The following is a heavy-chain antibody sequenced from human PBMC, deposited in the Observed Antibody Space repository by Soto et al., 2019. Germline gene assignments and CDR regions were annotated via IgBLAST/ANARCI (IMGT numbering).Heavy chain of an antibody. Sequence: QITLNESGPTVVRPTETLTLTCRFSGFSLTTSGVGVGWIRQSPGKAPEWLALIYWDDDKRYSASLKSRLTITKDTSKNQVVLTVSDLDPTYTATYYCAHRVLRTVFGLVTTTAIYFDFWVQGTPVAVSS. CDR3: AHRVLRTVFGLVTTTAIYFDF. J-gene: IGHJ4*02. CDR1: GFSLTTSGVG. V-gene: IGHV2-5*02. CDR2: IYWDDDK. D-gene: IGHD3-3*01.